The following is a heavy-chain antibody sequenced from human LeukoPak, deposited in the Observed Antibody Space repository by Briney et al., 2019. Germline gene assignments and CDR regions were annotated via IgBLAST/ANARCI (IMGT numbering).Heavy chain of an antibody. CDR1: GGTFSSYG. CDR3: ARYYYYASGSYGNYYYYGMDV. J-gene: IGHJ6*02. D-gene: IGHD3-10*01. Sequence: SVKVSCKASGGTFSSYGISWVRQAPGQGLEWMGRITPMLGRVNHAQKFQGRVTITADKSTNTAYLELSNLRSEDTAVYYCARYYYYASGSYGNYYYYGMDVWGQGTTVTVSS. V-gene: IGHV1-69*04. CDR2: ITPMLGRV.